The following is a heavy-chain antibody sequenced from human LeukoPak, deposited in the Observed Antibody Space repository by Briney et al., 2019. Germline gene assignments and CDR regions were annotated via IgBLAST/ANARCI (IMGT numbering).Heavy chain of an antibody. CDR3: VRDADY. CDR2: IYPGDSDT. V-gene: IGHV5-51*01. J-gene: IGHJ4*02. CDR1: GYTFTNYW. Sequence: GESLKISCKGSGYTFTNYWLGWVRQMPGKGLEWMGIIYPGDSDTRYSPSFQGQVTISADKSISTAYLQWASLKASDTAMYYCVRDADYWGQGTLVTVPS.